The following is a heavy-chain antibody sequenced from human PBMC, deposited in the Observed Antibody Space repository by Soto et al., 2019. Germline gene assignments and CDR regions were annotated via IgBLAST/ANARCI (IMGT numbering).Heavy chain of an antibody. V-gene: IGHV4-31*03. CDR3: ARVLGNDAFDI. CDR2: IYYSGGT. J-gene: IGHJ3*02. D-gene: IGHD3-3*02. Sequence: SETLSLTCTVSGGSVSSGGYFWNWIRQHPGKGLEWIGYIYYSGGTYYNPSLKSRVTISVDTSKNQFSLKLSSVTAADTAVYYCARVLGNDAFDIWGQGTMVTVSS. CDR1: GGSVSSGGYF.